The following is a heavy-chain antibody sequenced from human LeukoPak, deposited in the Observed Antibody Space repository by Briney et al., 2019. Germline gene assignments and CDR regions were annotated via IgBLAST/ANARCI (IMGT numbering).Heavy chain of an antibody. V-gene: IGHV3-7*04. CDR1: GFTISNYW. CDR2: IRRGGSEE. Sequence: GGSLRLSCAASGFTISNYWMNWVRQAPGKGLEWLANIRRGGSEEYYVDSVKGRFTISRDNTKNSLYLQMNSLRVEDTAVYYCARALIAADNYGGQGTLVTVSS. CDR3: ARALIAADNY. D-gene: IGHD6-6*01. J-gene: IGHJ4*02.